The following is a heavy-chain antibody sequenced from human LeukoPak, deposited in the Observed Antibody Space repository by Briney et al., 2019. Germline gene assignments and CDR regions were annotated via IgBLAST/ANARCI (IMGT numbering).Heavy chain of an antibody. CDR3: ARGHGLRLWPFDC. CDR2: INHSGST. V-gene: IGHV4-34*01. CDR1: GGSFSGYY. D-gene: IGHD3-3*01. Sequence: PSETLSLTCAVYGGSFSGYYWSWIRQPPGKGLEWIGEINHSGSTNYNPSLKSRVTISVDTSKNQFSLKLSSVTAADTAVYYCARGHGLRLWPFDCWGQGTLVTVSS. J-gene: IGHJ4*02.